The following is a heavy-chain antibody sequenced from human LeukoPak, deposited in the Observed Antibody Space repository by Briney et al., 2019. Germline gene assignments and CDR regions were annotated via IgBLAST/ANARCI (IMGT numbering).Heavy chain of an antibody. D-gene: IGHD6-6*01. CDR3: ARDFSSSSTVYYYYYMDV. CDR1: GDSVSSNSAA. J-gene: IGHJ6*03. CDR2: TYYRSKWYN. Sequence: SQTLSLTCAISGDSVSSNSAAWNWIRQSPSRGLEWLGRTYYRSKWYNDYAVSVKSRITINPDTSKNQFSLKLSSVTAADTAIYYCARDFSSSSTVYYYYYMDVWGKGTTVTVSS. V-gene: IGHV6-1*01.